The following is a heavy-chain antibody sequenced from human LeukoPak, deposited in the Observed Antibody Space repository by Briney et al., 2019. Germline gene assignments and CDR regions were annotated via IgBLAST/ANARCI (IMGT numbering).Heavy chain of an antibody. D-gene: IGHD4-17*01. CDR1: GGSISSGDYY. J-gene: IGHJ4*02. Sequence: SQTLSLTCTVSGGSISSGDYYWSWIRQPPGKGLEWIGYIYYSGGTYYNPSLKSRVTISVDTSKDQFSLKLSSVTAADTAVYYCARVSDGDYPFDYWGQGTLVTVSS. V-gene: IGHV4-30-4*08. CDR3: ARVSDGDYPFDY. CDR2: IYYSGGT.